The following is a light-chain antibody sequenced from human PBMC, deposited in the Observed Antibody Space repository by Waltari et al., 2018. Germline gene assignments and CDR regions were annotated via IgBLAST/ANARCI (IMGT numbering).Light chain of an antibody. Sequence: QSALTQPRSVSGSPGQSGTISCTGTSRDVVGYTSVSWYQQHPVKVPQLIIFDVSTRPSGVPNRFSGSKTGNAASLTISGLLAEDEADYYCCSYAGSYTLIFGGGTKMTVL. J-gene: IGLJ2*01. CDR2: DVS. CDR3: CSYAGSYTLI. V-gene: IGLV2-11*01. CDR1: SRDVVGYTS.